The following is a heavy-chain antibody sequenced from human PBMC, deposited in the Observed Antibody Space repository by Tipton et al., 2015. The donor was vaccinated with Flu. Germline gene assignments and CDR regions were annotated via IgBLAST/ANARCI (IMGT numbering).Heavy chain of an antibody. CDR3: ARSPSYSGSGNYPYYFDF. CDR2: IYHSGST. CDR1: GGSINRSHYY. J-gene: IGHJ4*02. D-gene: IGHD3-10*01. Sequence: TLSLTCTVSGGSINRSHYYWGWIRQPPGKGLEWIESIYHSGSTFYHPSLKSRVTISVDTSKNQFSLKLSSVTAADTAVYYCARSPSYSGSGNYPYYFDFWGQGTLVTVSS. V-gene: IGHV4-39*07.